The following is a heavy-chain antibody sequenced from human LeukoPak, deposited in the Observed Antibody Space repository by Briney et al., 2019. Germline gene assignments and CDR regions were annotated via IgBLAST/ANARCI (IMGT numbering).Heavy chain of an antibody. J-gene: IGHJ4*02. V-gene: IGHV3-9*01. CDR1: GFTFDDYA. CDR3: AKEGSSWTQGYYFDY. D-gene: IGHD6-13*01. Sequence: PGRSLRLSCAASGFTFDDYAMHWVRQAPGKGLEWVSGISWNSGSIGYADSVKGRFTISRDNAKNSLYLQMNSLRAEDTALYYCAKEGSSWTQGYYFDYWGQGTLVTVSS. CDR2: ISWNSGSI.